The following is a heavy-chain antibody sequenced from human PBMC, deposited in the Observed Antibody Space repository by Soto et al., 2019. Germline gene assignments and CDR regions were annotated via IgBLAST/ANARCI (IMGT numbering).Heavy chain of an antibody. CDR1: GYSFTSYW. J-gene: IGHJ6*02. V-gene: IGHV5-51*01. Sequence: LGESLKISCKGSGYSFTSYWIGWVRQMPGKGLEWMGIIYPGDSDTRYSPSFQGQVTISADKSISTAYLQWSSLKASDTAMYYCARHSVAGYSYGPNYYYYGMDVWGQGTTVTVSS. CDR3: ARHSVAGYSYGPNYYYYGMDV. CDR2: IYPGDSDT. D-gene: IGHD5-18*01.